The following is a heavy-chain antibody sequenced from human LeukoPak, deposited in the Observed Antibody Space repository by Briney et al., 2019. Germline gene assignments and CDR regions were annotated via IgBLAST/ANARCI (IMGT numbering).Heavy chain of an antibody. Sequence: PSETLSLTCGVSGGSLSSYFWTWIRQSRAKGLEWIGEINESGETDYNPSLKSRAKISIDTSRGQFYLSLRSVTAADAAMYYCARVLGIAVVAGATEDNYFDPWGQGILVTVSS. D-gene: IGHD2-21*01. J-gene: IGHJ5*02. CDR3: ARVLGIAVVAGATEDNYFDP. V-gene: IGHV4-34*01. CDR1: GGSLSSYF. CDR2: INESGET.